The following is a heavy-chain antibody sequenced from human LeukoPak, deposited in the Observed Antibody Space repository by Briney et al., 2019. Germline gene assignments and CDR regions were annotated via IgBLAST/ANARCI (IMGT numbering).Heavy chain of an antibody. CDR2: IYYSGST. D-gene: IGHD3-10*01. CDR1: GGSISSYY. Sequence: SETLSLTCTVSGGSISSYYWSWIRQPPGKGLEWIGYIYYSGSTNYNPSLKSRVTISVDTSKNQFSLKLSSVTAADTAVYYCASGLTMVRGVIGYWGQGTLVTVSS. J-gene: IGHJ4*02. V-gene: IGHV4-59*08. CDR3: ASGLTMVRGVIGY.